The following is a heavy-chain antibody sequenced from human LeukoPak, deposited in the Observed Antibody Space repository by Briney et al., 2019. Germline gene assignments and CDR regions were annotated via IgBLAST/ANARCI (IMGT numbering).Heavy chain of an antibody. Sequence: PSETLSLTCTVSGGSISSSSYYWGWIRQPPGKGLEWIGSIYYSGSTYYNPSLKSRVTISVDTSKNQFSLKLSSVTAADTAVFYCARRRGSGSYYASPTRWGQGTLVTVSS. J-gene: IGHJ4*02. D-gene: IGHD1-26*01. V-gene: IGHV4-39*01. CDR2: IYYSGST. CDR3: ARRRGSGSYYASPTR. CDR1: GGSISSSSYY.